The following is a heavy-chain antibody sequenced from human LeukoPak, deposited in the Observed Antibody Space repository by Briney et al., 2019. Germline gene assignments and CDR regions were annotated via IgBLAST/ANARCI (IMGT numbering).Heavy chain of an antibody. V-gene: IGHV4-34*01. CDR2: INHSGST. CDR3: ARAGIWSGYYSFDY. J-gene: IGHJ4*02. CDR1: GGSFSGYY. D-gene: IGHD3-3*01. Sequence: PSETLSLTCAVYGGSFSGYYWSWIRQPPGKGLEWIGEINHSGSTNYNPSLKSRVTISVDRSKNQFSLKLSSVTAADTAVYYCARAGIWSGYYSFDYWGQGTLVTVSS.